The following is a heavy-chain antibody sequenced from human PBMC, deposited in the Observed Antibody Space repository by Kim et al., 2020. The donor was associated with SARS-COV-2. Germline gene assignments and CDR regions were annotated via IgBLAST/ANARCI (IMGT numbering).Heavy chain of an antibody. V-gene: IGHV4-39*07. D-gene: IGHD6-25*01. CDR2: IYYSGST. CDR1: GGSISSSSYY. Sequence: SETLSLTCTVSGGSISSSSYYWGWIRQPPGKGLEWIGSIYYSGSTYYNPSLKSRVTISVDTSKNQFSLKLSSVTAADTAVYYCAPFNGDSSGGGDWGQGTLVTVSS. CDR3: APFNGDSSGGGD. J-gene: IGHJ4*02.